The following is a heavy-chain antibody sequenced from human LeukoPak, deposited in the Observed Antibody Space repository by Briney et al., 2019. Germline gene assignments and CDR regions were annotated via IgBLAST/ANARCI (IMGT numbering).Heavy chain of an antibody. CDR3: AKDSYSSSWYWFDP. D-gene: IGHD6-13*01. J-gene: IGHJ5*02. Sequence: GGSLRLSCAASGFTFSSYAMHWVRQAPGKGLGYVSAISSNGGSTYYANSVKGRFTISRDNSKNTLYLQMNSLRAENTAVYYCAKDSYSSSWYWFDPWGQGTLVTVSS. CDR1: GFTFSSYA. CDR2: ISSNGGST. V-gene: IGHV3-64*01.